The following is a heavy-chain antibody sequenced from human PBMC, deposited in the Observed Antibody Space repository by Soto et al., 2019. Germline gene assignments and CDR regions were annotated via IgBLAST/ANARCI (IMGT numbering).Heavy chain of an antibody. CDR2: IHSSGST. V-gene: IGHV4-4*07. CDR3: ARDQGVAAAGITWFDP. D-gene: IGHD6-13*01. CDR1: GASMNSYH. J-gene: IGHJ5*02. Sequence: SETLSLTCTVSGASMNSYHWSWIRQPAGKGLEWIGHIHSSGSTNYNPPLKSRVTMSVDTSKNQFSLRLMSLTAADTAVYYCARDQGVAAAGITWFDPWGQGSLVTVS.